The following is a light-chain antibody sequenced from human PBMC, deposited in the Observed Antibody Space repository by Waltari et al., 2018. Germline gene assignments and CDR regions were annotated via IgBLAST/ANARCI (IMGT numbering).Light chain of an antibody. Sequence: QSALTQPPSVSGSPGQSVTISCSGTSSDVGTYNRVPWYQQPPGTAPKLIIFEVSSRPSGFPDRFSGSKSGSTASLTISGLQTEDEGDYYCSSYTPSATLLFGGGTKLTVL. CDR1: SSDVGTYNR. J-gene: IGLJ2*01. CDR3: SSYTPSATLL. V-gene: IGLV2-18*02. CDR2: EVS.